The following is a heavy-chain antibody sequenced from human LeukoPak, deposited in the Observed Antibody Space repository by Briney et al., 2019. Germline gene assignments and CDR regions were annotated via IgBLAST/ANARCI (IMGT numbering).Heavy chain of an antibody. V-gene: IGHV4-59*08. Sequence: TSETLSLTCTVSGGSISSYYWSWIRQPPGKGLEWIGYVYYSGSTDYNPSLKSRVTISADTSKNQFSLKVSSVTAADTAVYYCARHLGYQLRRGYYYVMDVWGQGTLVTVSS. CDR2: VYYSGST. CDR3: ARHLGYQLRRGYYYVMDV. J-gene: IGHJ4*02. D-gene: IGHD2-2*01. CDR1: GGSISSYY.